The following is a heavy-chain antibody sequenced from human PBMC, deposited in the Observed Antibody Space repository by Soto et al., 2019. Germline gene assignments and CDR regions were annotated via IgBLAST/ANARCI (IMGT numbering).Heavy chain of an antibody. V-gene: IGHV3-30*04. D-gene: IGHD3-9*01. Sequence: QVQLVESGGGVVQPGRSLRLSCAASRFTVSRFAMHWVRRAPGKGLEWVAVISYDGTQKHYVDSVKGRFTLSRDESDNTVYLQMNRLGPEGTAVYYCAKDVYFDSYYFDQWGQRTRVTVSS. J-gene: IGHJ4*02. CDR1: RFTVSRFA. CDR3: AKDVYFDSYYFDQ. CDR2: ISYDGTQK.